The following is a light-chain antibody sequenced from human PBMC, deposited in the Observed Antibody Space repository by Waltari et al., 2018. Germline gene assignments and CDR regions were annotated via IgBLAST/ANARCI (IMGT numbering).Light chain of an antibody. V-gene: IGKV1-39*01. CDR3: QQNYSTPFT. J-gene: IGKJ4*01. CDR2: GAS. CDR1: QSISTY. Sequence: DIKMTQSPSSVSASVGDRVTLTCRAGQSISTYLNWYPQKPGKVPKVLIYGASTLQRGVPPRLSSSGACTDFTPTINSLQPEDFSTYYCQQNYSTPFTFGGGTKVEIK.